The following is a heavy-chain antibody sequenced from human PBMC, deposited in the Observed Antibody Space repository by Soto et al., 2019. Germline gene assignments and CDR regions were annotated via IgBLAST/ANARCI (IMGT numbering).Heavy chain of an antibody. CDR2: IIPIFGTA. J-gene: IGHJ6*02. Sequence: SVKVSCKASGSTFSSYAISWVRQAPGQGLEWMGGIIPIFGTANYAQKFQGRVTITADESTSTAYMELSSLRSEDTAVYYCSYGSEIYYKVLDVWGQGTTVTVSS. D-gene: IGHD3-10*01. CDR1: GSTFSSYA. V-gene: IGHV1-69*13. CDR3: SYGSEIYYKVLDV.